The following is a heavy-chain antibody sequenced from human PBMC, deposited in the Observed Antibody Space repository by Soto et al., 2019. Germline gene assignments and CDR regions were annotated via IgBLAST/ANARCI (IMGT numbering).Heavy chain of an antibody. CDR3: ARDQDTMVRGVTDY. CDR1: GFTFSIYS. Sequence: GSLRLSCAASGFTFSIYSMNWVRQAPGKGLEWVSSISSSSSYIYYADSVKGRFTISRDNAKNSLYLQMNSLRAEDTAVYYCARDQDTMVRGVTDYWGQGTLVTVSS. V-gene: IGHV3-21*01. J-gene: IGHJ4*02. D-gene: IGHD3-10*01. CDR2: ISSSSSYI.